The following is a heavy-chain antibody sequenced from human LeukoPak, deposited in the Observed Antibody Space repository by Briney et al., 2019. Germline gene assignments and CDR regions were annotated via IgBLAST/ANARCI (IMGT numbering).Heavy chain of an antibody. J-gene: IGHJ5*02. CDR1: GGSISSYY. CDR3: ARHEYSHGTGWFDP. CDR2: IYYSGST. D-gene: IGHD5-18*01. Sequence: SETLSPTCTVSGGSISSYYWSWIRQPPGKGLEWIGYIYYSGSTNYNPSLKSRVTISVDTSKNQFSLKLSSVTAADTAVYYCARHEYSHGTGWFDPWGQGTLVTVSS. V-gene: IGHV4-59*08.